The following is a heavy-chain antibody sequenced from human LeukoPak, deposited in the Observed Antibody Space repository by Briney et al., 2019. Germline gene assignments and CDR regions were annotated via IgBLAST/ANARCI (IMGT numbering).Heavy chain of an antibody. CDR1: GYSFTGYY. CDR2: INPNSGGT. J-gene: IGHJ4*02. D-gene: IGHD3-10*01. V-gene: IGHV1-2*02. Sequence: ASVKVSCKASGYSFTGYYMNWVRQAPGQGLEWMGRINPNSGGTNYAQKFQGRVTMTRDTSISTAYMELSRLISDDTAVYYCARDGIYGSGSYRGDYWGQGTLVTVSS. CDR3: ARDGIYGSGSYRGDY.